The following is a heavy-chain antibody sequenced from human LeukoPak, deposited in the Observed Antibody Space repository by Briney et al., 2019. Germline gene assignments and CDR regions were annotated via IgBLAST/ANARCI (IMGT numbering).Heavy chain of an antibody. Sequence: GGSLRLSCTASGFTFGDYAMSWVRQAPGKGLEWVGFIRSKAYGGTTEYAASVKGRFTISRDDSKGIAYLQMNSLKTEDTAVYYCTRNYYDSSGYPYWGQGTLVTVSS. J-gene: IGHJ4*02. V-gene: IGHV3-49*04. CDR2: IRSKAYGGTT. CDR1: GFTFGDYA. D-gene: IGHD3-22*01. CDR3: TRNYYDSSGYPY.